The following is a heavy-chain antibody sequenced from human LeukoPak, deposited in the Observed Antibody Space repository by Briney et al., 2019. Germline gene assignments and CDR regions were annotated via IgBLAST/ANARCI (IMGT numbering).Heavy chain of an antibody. Sequence: SETLSLTCTVSGGSISSHYWSWIRQPPGKGLEWIGYIYYSGSTNYNPSLKSRVTISVDTSKNQFSLKLSSVTAADTAVYYCARETYYYDSSGYSGYFDYWGRGTLVTVSS. CDR3: ARETYYYDSSGYSGYFDY. D-gene: IGHD3-22*01. J-gene: IGHJ4*02. CDR1: GGSISSHY. CDR2: IYYSGST. V-gene: IGHV4-59*11.